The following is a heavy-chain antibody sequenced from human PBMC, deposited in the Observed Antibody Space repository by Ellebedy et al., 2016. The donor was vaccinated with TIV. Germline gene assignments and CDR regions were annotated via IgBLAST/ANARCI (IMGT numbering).Heavy chain of an antibody. V-gene: IGHV1-69*13. CDR1: GATFSSHA. CDR3: ARHSGYYWNYFDS. Sequence: SVKVSCKASGATFSSHAISWVRQAPGQGLEWMGGIMPMFLTANYAQEFQGRVPITADELGSTAYMELSSLRSEDTAVYYCARHSGYYWNYFDSWGQGTLVTVSS. J-gene: IGHJ4*02. CDR2: IMPMFLTA. D-gene: IGHD3-22*01.